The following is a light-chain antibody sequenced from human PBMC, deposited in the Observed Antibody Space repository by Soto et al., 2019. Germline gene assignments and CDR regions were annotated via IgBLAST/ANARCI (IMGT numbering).Light chain of an antibody. Sequence: QSVLTQPASVSGSPGQSITISCTGTSSDVGGYNHVSWYQQHPGKAPKLMIYEVSNRPSGVSNRFSGSRSGNTASLTISGLQADDEADYYCSSYTSSNTLGVFGTGTKLTVL. CDR1: SSDVGGYNH. J-gene: IGLJ1*01. V-gene: IGLV2-14*01. CDR3: SSYTSSNTLGV. CDR2: EVS.